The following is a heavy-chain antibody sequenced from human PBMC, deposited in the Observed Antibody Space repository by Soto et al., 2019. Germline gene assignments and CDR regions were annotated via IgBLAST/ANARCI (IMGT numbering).Heavy chain of an antibody. CDR3: ARHEGHSSGWPKKGPHY. D-gene: IGHD6-19*01. Sequence: QVQLVQSGAEVKMPGSSVKVSCKASGGTFSDYTVHWVRQAPGQGLEWMGRLLPILDMPNYAHNFQGRITITADKSTSXXYMELSSLRSEDTAIYYCARHEGHSSGWPKKGPHYWGQGTLVTVSS. J-gene: IGHJ4*02. CDR1: GGTFSDYT. CDR2: LLPILDMP. V-gene: IGHV1-69*02.